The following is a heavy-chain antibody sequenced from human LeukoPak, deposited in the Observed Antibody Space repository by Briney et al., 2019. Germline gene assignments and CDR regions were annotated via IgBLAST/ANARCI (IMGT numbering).Heavy chain of an antibody. V-gene: IGHV3-48*03. CDR3: ARTGLGMYSFDP. CDR1: GFTFSSYE. J-gene: IGHJ5*02. Sequence: PGGSLRLSCAASGFTFSSYEMNWVRQAPGKGLEWVSYITGSSSTINYADSLKGRFTISRDKAKNSLYLQMNSLRAEDTAVYYCARTGLGMYSFDPWGQGTLVTVSS. D-gene: IGHD3/OR15-3a*01. CDR2: ITGSSSTI.